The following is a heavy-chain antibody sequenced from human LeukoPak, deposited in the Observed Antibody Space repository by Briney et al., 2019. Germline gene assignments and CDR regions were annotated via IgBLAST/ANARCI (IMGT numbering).Heavy chain of an antibody. CDR3: ARLGELLRIVGAPVWFDP. Sequence: PSETLSLTCTVSGGSISSSSYYWGWIRQPPGKGLEWIGSIYYSGSTYYNPSLKSRVTISVDTSKNQFSLKLSSVTAADTAVYYCARLGELLRIVGAPVWFDPWGQGTLVTVSS. CDR2: IYYSGST. V-gene: IGHV4-39*01. J-gene: IGHJ5*02. D-gene: IGHD1-26*01. CDR1: GGSISSSSYY.